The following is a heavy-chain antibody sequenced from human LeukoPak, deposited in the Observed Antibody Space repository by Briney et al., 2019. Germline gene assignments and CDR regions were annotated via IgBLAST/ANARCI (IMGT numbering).Heavy chain of an antibody. CDR3: ARDGRYSYGQIDY. V-gene: IGHV1-2*02. D-gene: IGHD5-18*01. J-gene: IGHJ4*02. Sequence: ASVKVSCKASGYIFNRNYMHWVRQAPGQGLEWMGWINPNSGGTNYAQKFQGRVTMTRDTSISTAYMELSRLRSDDTAVYYCARDGRYSYGQIDYWGQGTLVTVSS. CDR1: GYIFNRNY. CDR2: INPNSGGT.